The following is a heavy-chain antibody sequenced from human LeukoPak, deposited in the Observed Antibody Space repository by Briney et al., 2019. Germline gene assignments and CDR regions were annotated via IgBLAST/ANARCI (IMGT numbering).Heavy chain of an antibody. D-gene: IGHD3-3*01. CDR3: AREESDDFWSGLDRGGNWFDP. Sequence: GGSLRLSCAASGFTVSSNYMSWVRQAPGKGLEWVSVIYNGNSTYYADSVKGRFTISRDNSKNTLYLQMNTLRAEDTAVYYCAREESDDFWSGLDRGGNWFDPWGQGTLVTVSS. CDR2: IYNGNST. J-gene: IGHJ5*02. CDR1: GFTVSSNY. V-gene: IGHV3-53*01.